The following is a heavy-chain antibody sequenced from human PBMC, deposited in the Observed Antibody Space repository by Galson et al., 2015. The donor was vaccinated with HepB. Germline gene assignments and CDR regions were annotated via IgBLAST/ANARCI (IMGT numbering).Heavy chain of an antibody. Sequence: SLRLSCAASGFTFTSYSMHWVRQAPGKGLEWVSSISCSSSNIYHADSVKGRFTISRDNAKSSLYLQMNSLRAEDTAVYYCARERDGGDYYSYYYMDVWGKGTTVTVSS. CDR3: ARERDGGDYYSYYYMDV. D-gene: IGHD3-10*01. V-gene: IGHV3-21*01. CDR1: GFTFTSYS. J-gene: IGHJ6*03. CDR2: ISCSSSNI.